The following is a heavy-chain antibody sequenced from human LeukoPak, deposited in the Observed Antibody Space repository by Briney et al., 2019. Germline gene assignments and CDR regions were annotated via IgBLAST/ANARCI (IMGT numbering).Heavy chain of an antibody. CDR3: AKDLRWFGFFDY. J-gene: IGHJ4*02. Sequence: GGSLRLSCAASGFTFGSYGMHWVRQAPGKGLEWVAVISYDGSNKYYADSVKGRFTISRDNSKNTLYLQMNSLRAEDTAVYYCAKDLRWFGFFDYWGQGTLVTVSS. CDR1: GFTFGSYG. CDR2: ISYDGSNK. D-gene: IGHD3-10*01. V-gene: IGHV3-30*18.